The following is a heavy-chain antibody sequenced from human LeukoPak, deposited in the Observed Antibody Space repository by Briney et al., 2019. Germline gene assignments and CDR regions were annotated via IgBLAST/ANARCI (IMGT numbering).Heavy chain of an antibody. CDR2: INPNSGGT. V-gene: IGHV1-2*02. J-gene: IGHJ4*02. D-gene: IGHD3-10*01. Sequence: ASVKVSCKASGYTFTGYYMHWVRQAPGQGLEWVGWINPNSGGTNYAQKFQGRVTMTRDTSISTAYMELSRLRSDDTAVYYCARDAWFGELTLDYWGQGTLVTVSS. CDR3: ARDAWFGELTLDY. CDR1: GYTFTGYY.